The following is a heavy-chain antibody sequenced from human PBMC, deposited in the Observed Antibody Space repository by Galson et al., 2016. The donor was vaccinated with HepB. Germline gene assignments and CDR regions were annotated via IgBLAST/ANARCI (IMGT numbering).Heavy chain of an antibody. V-gene: IGHV3-23*01. D-gene: IGHD3-10*01. J-gene: IGHJ4*02. CDR1: GFTFRSYA. Sequence: SLRLSCAASGFTFRSYAMTWVRQAPGKGLEWVSTISGSGGSTYHADSVKGRVTISRDNSKNTVYLQMNSLRDEDTAVYYCAKFASGTYYLDSFDYWGQGTLVTVSS. CDR3: AKFASGTYYLDSFDY. CDR2: ISGSGGST.